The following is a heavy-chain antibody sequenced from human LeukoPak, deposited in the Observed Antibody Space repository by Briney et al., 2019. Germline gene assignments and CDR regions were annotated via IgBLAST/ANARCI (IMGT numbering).Heavy chain of an antibody. CDR2: FDPEDGET. CDR3: ATSITGTTVGSFDI. D-gene: IGHD1-7*01. J-gene: IGHJ3*02. Sequence: GASVKVSCKVSGYTLTELSMHWVRQAPGKGLEWMGGFDPEDGETIYAQKFQGRVTMTEDTSTDPAYMELSSLRSEDTAVYDCATSITGTTVGSFDIWGQGTMVTVSS. V-gene: IGHV1-24*01. CDR1: GYTLTELS.